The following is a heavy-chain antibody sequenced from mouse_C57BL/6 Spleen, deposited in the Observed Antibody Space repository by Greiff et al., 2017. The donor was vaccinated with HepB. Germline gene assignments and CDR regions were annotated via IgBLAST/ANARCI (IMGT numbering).Heavy chain of an antibody. V-gene: IGHV1-42*01. CDR3: ARTFYDGYYVTY. D-gene: IGHD2-3*01. CDR2: INPSTGGT. CDR1: GYSFTGYY. Sequence: VQLKESGPELVKPGASVKISCKASGYSFTGYYMNWVKQSPEKSLEWIGEINPSTGGTTYNQKFKAKATLTVDKSSSTAYMQLKSLTSEDSAVYYCARTFYDGYYVTYWGQGTLVTVSA. J-gene: IGHJ3*01.